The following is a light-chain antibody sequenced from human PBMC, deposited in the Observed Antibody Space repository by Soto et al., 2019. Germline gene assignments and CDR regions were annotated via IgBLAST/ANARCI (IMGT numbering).Light chain of an antibody. CDR3: QQYNSYSPT. CDR2: AAS. J-gene: IGKJ1*01. V-gene: IGKV1-39*01. Sequence: DIQMTQSPSSLSASVGDRVTITCRASQSISNYLNWYQQKPGKAPELLIYAASSLQSGVPSRFSGSGSGTDFTLTISSLQPEDFATYYCQQYNSYSPTFGQGTKVEIK. CDR1: QSISNY.